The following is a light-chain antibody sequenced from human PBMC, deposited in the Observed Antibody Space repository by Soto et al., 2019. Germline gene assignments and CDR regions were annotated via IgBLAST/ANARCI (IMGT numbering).Light chain of an antibody. CDR3: QQYNVWPRA. CDR1: QSVSSN. Sequence: EIVMTQSPATLSVSPGERATLSCRASQSVSSNLAWYQQKPGQAPTVLIYGASTRATGVPVRFSGGGSGTEFTLTISSLQSEDFAVYYCQQYNVWPRAFGQGTKVDIK. J-gene: IGKJ1*01. V-gene: IGKV3-15*01. CDR2: GAS.